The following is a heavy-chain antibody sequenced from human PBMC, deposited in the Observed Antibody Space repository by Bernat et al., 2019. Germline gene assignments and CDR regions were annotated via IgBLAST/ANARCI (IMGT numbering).Heavy chain of an antibody. Sequence: QLQLQESGPGLVKPSETLSLTCTVSGGSISSSHYYWGWIRQPPGKGLEWVVSMYYTGSAYYNPSLRSRVTISVDTSKNQFSLKLTSVTAADTAVYYCARLSHDYTNFDGHFDYWGQEPWSPSP. CDR2: MYYTGSA. J-gene: IGHJ4*01. CDR3: ARLSHDYTNFDGHFDY. V-gene: IGHV4-39*01. D-gene: IGHD4-11*01. CDR1: GGSISSSHYY.